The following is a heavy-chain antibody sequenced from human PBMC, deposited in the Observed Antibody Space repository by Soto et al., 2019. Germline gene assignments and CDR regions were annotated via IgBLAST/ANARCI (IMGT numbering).Heavy chain of an antibody. J-gene: IGHJ4*02. CDR3: ARDFGDYSFFFDY. CDR2: AYSGFT. CDR1: GGSITTYQ. D-gene: IGHD4-17*01. V-gene: IGHV4-59*01. Sequence: QVLLQESGPGLMNPSETLSLTCTVSGGSITTYQWSWIRQPPGKGLEWIAAYSGFTNYNPSLESRATISVDRSKNQFSLQLRSVTAADTAVYYCARDFGDYSFFFDYWGQGILVSVSA.